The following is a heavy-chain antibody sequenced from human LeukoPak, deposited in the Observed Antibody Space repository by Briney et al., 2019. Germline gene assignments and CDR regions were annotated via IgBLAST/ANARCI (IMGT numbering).Heavy chain of an antibody. Sequence: PGGSLRLSCAASGFTFRFHAMNWVRQAPGKGLEWVASISFNSDFIYYAESLKGRFTVSRDNANNSLYLQMNGLIAEDTAVYYCARETRRADAFDIWGQGTKVTVSS. CDR3: ARETRRADAFDI. CDR1: GFTFRFHA. V-gene: IGHV3-21*01. J-gene: IGHJ3*02. CDR2: ISFNSDFI.